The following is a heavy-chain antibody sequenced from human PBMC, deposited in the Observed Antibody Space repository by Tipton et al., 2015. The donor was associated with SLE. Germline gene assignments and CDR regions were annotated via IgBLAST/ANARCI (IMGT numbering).Heavy chain of an antibody. D-gene: IGHD1-26*01. J-gene: IGHJ6*02. Sequence: LRLSCAASGFTFSSYWMSWVRQAPGKGLGWVANIKQDGSEKYYVDSVKGRFTISRDNAKNSLYLQMNSLRAEDTAVYYCAREEWELLPSSYYYGMDVWGQGTTVTVSS. CDR3: AREEWELLPSSYYYGMDV. CDR1: GFTFSSYW. V-gene: IGHV3-7*01. CDR2: IKQDGSEK.